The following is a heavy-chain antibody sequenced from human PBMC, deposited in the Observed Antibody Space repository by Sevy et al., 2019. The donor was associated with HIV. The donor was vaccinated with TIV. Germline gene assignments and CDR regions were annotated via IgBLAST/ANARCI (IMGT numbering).Heavy chain of an antibody. D-gene: IGHD3-22*01. Sequence: ASVKVSCKVSGYTLTKLSMHWVRQAPGKGLEWMGRFDPEEGETIYAQKCQGRVTMTEDTSTDTAYMELSSLRYEDTAVYYCASAREYYEDSSGYLDYWGQGTLVTVSS. CDR1: GYTLTKLS. CDR3: ASAREYYEDSSGYLDY. V-gene: IGHV1-24*01. CDR2: FDPEEGET. J-gene: IGHJ4*02.